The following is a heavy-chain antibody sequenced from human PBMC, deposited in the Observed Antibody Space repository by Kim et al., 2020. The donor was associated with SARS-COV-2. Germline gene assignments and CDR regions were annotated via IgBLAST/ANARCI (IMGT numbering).Heavy chain of an antibody. D-gene: IGHD6-19*01. Sequence: GESLKISCKASGYSFTSYWIGWVRHMPGKGLEWMGIIYPGNSDPRYSPSFQGQVTISADKSVNTAYLQWSGLKASDTAMYFCATTLRVPGNIDGFEFWGQGTLVTVSS. CDR3: ATTLRVPGNIDGFEF. V-gene: IGHV5-51*01. J-gene: IGHJ4*02. CDR2: IYPGNSDP. CDR1: GYSFTSYW.